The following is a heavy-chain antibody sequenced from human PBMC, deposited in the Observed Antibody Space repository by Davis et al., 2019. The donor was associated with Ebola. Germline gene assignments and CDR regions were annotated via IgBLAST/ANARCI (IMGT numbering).Heavy chain of an antibody. J-gene: IGHJ4*02. V-gene: IGHV3-30*04. CDR1: EFTFSNYA. Sequence: GESLKISCAASEFTFSNYAMHWVRQAPGKGLEWVAVVSHSERERFYGDSVKGRFTISRDNSENTLYLQMNSLTADDTAVYYCARAVFHEVLDYWGQGTPVTVSS. CDR2: VSHSERER. CDR3: ARAVFHEVLDY. D-gene: IGHD3-3*01.